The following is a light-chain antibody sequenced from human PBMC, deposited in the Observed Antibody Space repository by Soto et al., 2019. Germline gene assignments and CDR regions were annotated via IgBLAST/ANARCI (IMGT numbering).Light chain of an antibody. CDR2: AAS. Sequence: AIQLTQSPSSLSASVGARATISCRASQAIAKDLGWYQQRPGTAPKLLIYAASTSQSGVPSRCSGSGSGTDFTLTISSLQPEDFASYYCLQEHNYPRTFGQGTKVDIK. CDR3: LQEHNYPRT. V-gene: IGKV1-6*02. J-gene: IGKJ2*01. CDR1: QAIAKD.